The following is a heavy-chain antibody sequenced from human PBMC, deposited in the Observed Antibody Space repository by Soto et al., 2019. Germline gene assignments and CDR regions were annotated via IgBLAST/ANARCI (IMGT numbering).Heavy chain of an antibody. Sequence: SVKVSCKASGGTFSSYAISWVRQAPGQGLEWMGGIIPIFGTANYAQKFQGRVTITADESTSTAYMELSSLRSEDTAVYYCESPVGMSTKLNWFDPWGQGTLVTVYS. CDR1: GGTFSSYA. D-gene: IGHD1-26*01. CDR2: IIPIFGTA. CDR3: ESPVGMSTKLNWFDP. V-gene: IGHV1-69*13. J-gene: IGHJ5*02.